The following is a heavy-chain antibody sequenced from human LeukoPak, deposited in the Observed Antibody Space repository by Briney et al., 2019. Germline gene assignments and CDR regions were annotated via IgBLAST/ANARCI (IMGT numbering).Heavy chain of an antibody. D-gene: IGHD1-26*01. J-gene: IGHJ4*02. CDR1: GGSFSGYY. CDR3: ARTMWECYFDY. CDR2: INHSGST. Sequence: PSETLSLTCAVYGGSFSGYYWSWIRQPPGKGLEWIGEINHSGSTNYNPSLKSRVTISVDTSKNQFSLKLSSVTAAGTAVYYCARTMWECYFDYWGQGTLVTVSS. V-gene: IGHV4-34*01.